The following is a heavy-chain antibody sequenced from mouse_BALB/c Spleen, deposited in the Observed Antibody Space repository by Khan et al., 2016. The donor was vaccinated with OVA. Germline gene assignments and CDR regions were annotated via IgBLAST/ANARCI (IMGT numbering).Heavy chain of an antibody. Sequence: QVQLKESGPGLVAPSQSLSITCTISGFSLTNYGVHWVRQPPGKGLEWLVVIWSDGSTTYNSALKSRLTISKDNSKSQVFLKMNSLQTDDTAVYFCARQPYYHYNIMDSWGQGPSVTVSS. D-gene: IGHD2-10*01. V-gene: IGHV2-6-1*01. J-gene: IGHJ4*01. CDR2: IWSDGST. CDR1: GFSLTNYG. CDR3: ARQPYYHYNIMDS.